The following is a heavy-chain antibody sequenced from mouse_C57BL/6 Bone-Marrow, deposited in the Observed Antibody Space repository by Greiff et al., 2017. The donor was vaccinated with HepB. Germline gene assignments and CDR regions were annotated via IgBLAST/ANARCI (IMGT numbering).Heavy chain of an antibody. J-gene: IGHJ2*01. CDR1: GFTFSDAW. V-gene: IGHV6-6*01. CDR3: TSFYYYGSSYEDY. Sequence: EVMLVESGGGLVQPGGSMKLSCAASGFTFSDAWMDWVRQSPEKGLEWVAEIRNKANNHATYYAESVKGRFTISRDDSKSSVYLQMNSLRAEDTGIYYCTSFYYYGSSYEDYWGQGTTLTVSS. CDR2: IRNKANNHAT. D-gene: IGHD1-1*01.